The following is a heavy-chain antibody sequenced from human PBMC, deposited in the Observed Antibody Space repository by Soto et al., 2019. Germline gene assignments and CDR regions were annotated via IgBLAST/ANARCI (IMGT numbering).Heavy chain of an antibody. CDR1: GGSISSYY. Sequence: LSLTCTVSGGSISSYYWSWIRQPPGKGLEWIGYIYYSGSTNYNPSLKSRVTISVDTSKNQFSLKLSSVTAADTAVYYCARGPYCSGGSCYEGPYYYYYYGMDVWGQGTTVTVSS. CDR2: IYYSGST. D-gene: IGHD2-15*01. V-gene: IGHV4-59*01. J-gene: IGHJ6*02. CDR3: ARGPYCSGGSCYEGPYYYYYYGMDV.